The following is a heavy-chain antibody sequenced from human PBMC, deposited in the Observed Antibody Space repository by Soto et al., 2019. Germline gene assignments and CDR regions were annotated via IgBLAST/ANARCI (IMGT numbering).Heavy chain of an antibody. Sequence: HVQLQASGPGLVKPSETLSLTCTVSGGSISSYYWTWIRQPPGKGLEWIGYIYYSGSTNYNPSLTSRVTISVDTSKNQFSLKLSSVTAADTAVYYCARGRGGYFDLWGRGTLVTVSS. CDR2: IYYSGST. V-gene: IGHV4-59*01. CDR1: GGSISSYY. CDR3: ARGRGGYFDL. J-gene: IGHJ2*01.